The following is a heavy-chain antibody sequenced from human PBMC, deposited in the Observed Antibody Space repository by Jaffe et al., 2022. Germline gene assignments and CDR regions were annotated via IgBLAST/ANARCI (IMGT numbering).Heavy chain of an antibody. V-gene: IGHV3-53*04. CDR2: IYSGGST. CDR1: GFTVSSNY. D-gene: IGHD3-10*01. J-gene: IGHJ3*02. CDR3: ARVTPDSFGSGSYWPDGLLAFDI. Sequence: EVQLVESGGGLVQPGGSLRLSCAASGFTVSSNYMSWVRQAPGKGLEWVSVIYSGGSTYYADSVKGRFTISRHNSKNTLYLQMNSLRAEDTAVYYCARVTPDSFGSGSYWPDGLLAFDIWGQGTMVTVSS.